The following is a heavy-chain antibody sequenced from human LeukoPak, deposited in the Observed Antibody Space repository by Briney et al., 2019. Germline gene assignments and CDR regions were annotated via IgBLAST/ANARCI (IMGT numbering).Heavy chain of an antibody. CDR2: ISSSSSYI. CDR3: ARAPGTTDYFDY. CDR1: GFTSSSYS. J-gene: IGHJ4*02. Sequence: GGSLRLSCAASGFTSSSYSMNWVRQAPGKGLEWVSSISSSSSYIYYADPVKGRFTISRDNAKNSLYLQMNSLRAEDTAVYYCARAPGTTDYFDYWGQGTLVTVSS. D-gene: IGHD1-1*01. V-gene: IGHV3-21*01.